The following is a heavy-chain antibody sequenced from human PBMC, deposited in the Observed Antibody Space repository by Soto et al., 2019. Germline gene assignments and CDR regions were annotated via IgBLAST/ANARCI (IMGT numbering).Heavy chain of an antibody. CDR1: RACTIQDS. CDR3: AVILRYCSGGSCYPAHGLDS. D-gene: IGHD2-15*01. Sequence: SYTPARRFTVSRACTIQDSWSGIRTPPGKGLEWIGYMFYSGSTEYHPSLKSRITISVDTSKNQFSLNLSSVTAADTAVYYCAVILRYCSGGSCYPAHGLDSWGQGRMVT. CDR2: MFYSGST. J-gene: IGHJ3*02. V-gene: IGHV4-59*07.